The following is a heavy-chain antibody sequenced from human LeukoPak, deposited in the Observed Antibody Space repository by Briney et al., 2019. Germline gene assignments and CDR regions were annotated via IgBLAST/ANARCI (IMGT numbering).Heavy chain of an antibody. Sequence: SETLSLTCTVSGDSISSGDYYWSWIRQPAGKGLEWIGRISSSGSTNYNPSLESRVTISVDTSKNQFSLKLSSVTAADTAVYFCARGPYSYDSSGAFDIWGQGTMVTVSS. CDR2: ISSSGST. CDR1: GDSISSGDYY. CDR3: ARGPYSYDSSGAFDI. J-gene: IGHJ3*02. V-gene: IGHV4-61*02. D-gene: IGHD3-22*01.